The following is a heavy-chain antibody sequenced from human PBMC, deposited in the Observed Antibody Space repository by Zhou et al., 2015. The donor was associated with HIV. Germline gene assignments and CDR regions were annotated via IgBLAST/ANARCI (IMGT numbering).Heavy chain of an antibody. CDR1: GGTFSSYT. CDR2: IIPILGIA. V-gene: IGHV1-69*02. Sequence: QVQLVQSGAEVKKPGSSVKVSCKASGGTFSSYTISWVRQAPGQGLEWMGRIIPILGIANYAQKFQGRVTITADKSTSTAYMELSSLRSEDTAVYYCARVDGDYYYGMDVWGPRDHGHRLL. D-gene: IGHD3-3*01. J-gene: IGHJ6*01. CDR3: ARVDGDYYYGMDV.